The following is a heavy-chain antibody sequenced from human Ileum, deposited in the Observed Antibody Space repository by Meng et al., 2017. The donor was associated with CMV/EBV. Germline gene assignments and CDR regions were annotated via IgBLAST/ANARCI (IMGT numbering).Heavy chain of an antibody. Sequence: ASVKVSCKTSGYTFTRYGISWVRQAPGQGLEWMGWISAYNGNTNYAQKLQGRVTMTTDTSTSTAYMELRSLRSDDTAVYYCARDTADVFGVVILYNGLDFWGQGTTVTGSS. V-gene: IGHV1-18*01. J-gene: IGHJ6*01. CDR2: ISAYNGNT. CDR3: ARDTADVFGVVILYNGLDF. D-gene: IGHD3-3*01. CDR1: GYTFTRYG.